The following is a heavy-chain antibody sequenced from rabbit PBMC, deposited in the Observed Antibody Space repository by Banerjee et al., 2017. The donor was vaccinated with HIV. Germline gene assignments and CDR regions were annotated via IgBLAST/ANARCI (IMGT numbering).Heavy chain of an antibody. V-gene: IGHV1S45*01. CDR1: GFSFSSNYW. CDR2: IGAAST. D-gene: IGHD6-1*01. CDR3: ARDRGITGYAYATYYFNL. J-gene: IGHJ4*01. Sequence: QEQLEESGGDLVKPEGSLTLTCTASGFSFSSNYWLCWVRQAPGKGLEWIACIGAASTYYATWAKGRFTISKTSSTTVTLQMTSLTAADAATYFCARDRGITGYAYATYYFNLWGPGTLVTVS.